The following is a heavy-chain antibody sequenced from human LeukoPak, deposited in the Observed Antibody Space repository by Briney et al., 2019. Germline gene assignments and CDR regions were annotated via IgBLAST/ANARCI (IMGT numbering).Heavy chain of an antibody. V-gene: IGHV4-4*07. CDR1: GGSFSGYY. CDR2: IYTSGST. D-gene: IGHD6-13*01. J-gene: IGHJ2*01. CDR3: ARDIRDLYSSSWYNWYFDL. Sequence: SETLSLTCAVYGGSFSGYYWSWIRQPAGKGLEWIGRIYTSGSTNYNPSLKSRVTMSVDTSKNQFSLKLSSVTAADTAVYYCARDIRDLYSSSWYNWYFDLWGRGTLVTVSS.